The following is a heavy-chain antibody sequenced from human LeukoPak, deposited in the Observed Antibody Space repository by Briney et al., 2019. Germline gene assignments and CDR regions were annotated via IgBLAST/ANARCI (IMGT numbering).Heavy chain of an antibody. CDR2: IYYSGST. D-gene: IGHD3-3*01. Sequence: PSETLSLTCTVSGGSVSSGSYYWSWIRQPPGKGLEWIGYIYYSGSTNYNPSLKSRVTISVDTSKNQFSLKLSSVTAADTAVYYCARGSGNDFWSGYGSFYGMDVWGQGTTVTVSS. J-gene: IGHJ6*02. CDR1: GGSVSSGSYY. CDR3: ARGSGNDFWSGYGSFYGMDV. V-gene: IGHV4-61*01.